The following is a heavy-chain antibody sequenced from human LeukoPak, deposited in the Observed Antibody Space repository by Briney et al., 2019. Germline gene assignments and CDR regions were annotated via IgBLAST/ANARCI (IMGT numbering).Heavy chain of an antibody. J-gene: IGHJ4*02. CDR1: GFIFSSYW. CDR2: IKQDGSEK. CDR3: ARDLYDSSGLDY. V-gene: IGHV3-7*01. D-gene: IGHD3-22*01. Sequence: GGSLRLSCAASGFIFSSYWMSWVRQAPGKGLEWVANIKQDGSEKYYVDSVKGRFTISRDNAKNSLYLQMNSLRAEDTAVYYCARDLYDSSGLDYWGQGTLVTVSS.